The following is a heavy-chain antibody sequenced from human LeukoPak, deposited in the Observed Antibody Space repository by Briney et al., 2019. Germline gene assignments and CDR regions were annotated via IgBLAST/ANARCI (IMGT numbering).Heavy chain of an antibody. Sequence: GESLRLSCAPSGFTFSGFGMHWVRQAPGKGLEWVAFIRYDGDDKYYADSVKGRFTIYRDNAKNSLYLQMNSLIAEDTAVYYCAELGITMIGGVWGKGTTVTISS. J-gene: IGHJ6*04. CDR3: AELGITMIGGV. D-gene: IGHD3-10*02. CDR1: GFTFSGFG. CDR2: IRYDGDDK. V-gene: IGHV3-30*02.